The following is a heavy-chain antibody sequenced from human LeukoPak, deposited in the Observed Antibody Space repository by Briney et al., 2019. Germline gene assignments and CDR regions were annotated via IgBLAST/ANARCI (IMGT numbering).Heavy chain of an antibody. CDR1: GFTFSSYA. V-gene: IGHV3-23*01. CDR3: AKDVSRQYGSGSYEFYY. Sequence: GGSLRLSCAASGFTFSSYAMSWVRQAPGKGLEWVSAISGSGGSTHYADSVKGRFTISRDNSKNTLYLQMNSLRAEDTAVYYCAKDVSRQYGSGSYEFYYWGQGTLVTVSS. J-gene: IGHJ4*02. D-gene: IGHD3-10*01. CDR2: ISGSGGST.